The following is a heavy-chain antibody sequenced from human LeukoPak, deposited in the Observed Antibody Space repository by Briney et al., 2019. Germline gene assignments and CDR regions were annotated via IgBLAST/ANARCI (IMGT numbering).Heavy chain of an antibody. D-gene: IGHD3-22*01. V-gene: IGHV3-21*01. CDR1: GFTSSSYS. CDR2: ISNSSSYI. J-gene: IGHJ3*02. Sequence: GRSLRLSSAADGFTSSSYSMNWVRQAPGKGLEWVSSISNSSSYIYYAHSVKGRFTISRDNAKNSLYLQKNSLRAEDTAVYYCARVDGGYDSSGPDRHDAFDIWGQGTMVTVSS. CDR3: ARVDGGYDSSGPDRHDAFDI.